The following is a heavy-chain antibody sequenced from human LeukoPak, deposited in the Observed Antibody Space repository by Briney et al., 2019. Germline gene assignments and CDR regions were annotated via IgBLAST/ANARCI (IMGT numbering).Heavy chain of an antibody. CDR2: INSDGSST. J-gene: IGHJ6*03. CDR3: ARAGYGDYGSQYYMDV. V-gene: IGHV3-74*01. D-gene: IGHD4-17*01. Sequence: PGGSLRLSCAASGFTFSSYWMHWVRQAPGKGLVWVSRINSDGSSTSYADSVEGRFTISRDNAKNTLYLQMNSLRAEDTAVYYCARAGYGDYGSQYYMDVWGKGTTVTVSS. CDR1: GFTFSSYW.